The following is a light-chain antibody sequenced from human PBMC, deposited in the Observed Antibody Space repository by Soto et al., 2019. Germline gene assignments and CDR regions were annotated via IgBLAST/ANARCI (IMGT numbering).Light chain of an antibody. Sequence: QSALTQPASVSGSPGQSITISCTGTSSDIGAYDYVSWYQQHPGKAPKIMISEVINRPSGVSNRFSGSKSGYTASLTISGLQAEDEADYYCCSYTSSRTLIFGGGTKLTVL. CDR1: SSDIGAYDY. CDR3: CSYTSSRTLI. V-gene: IGLV2-14*01. J-gene: IGLJ2*01. CDR2: EVI.